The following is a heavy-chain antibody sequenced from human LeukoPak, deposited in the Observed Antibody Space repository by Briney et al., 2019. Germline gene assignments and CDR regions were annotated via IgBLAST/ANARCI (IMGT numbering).Heavy chain of an antibody. CDR1: GYTFTGYY. CDR3: ARGAPFNSRHPYDY. J-gene: IGHJ4*02. V-gene: IGHV1-2*06. D-gene: IGHD2/OR15-2a*01. Sequence: GASVKVSCKASGYTFTGYYMHWVRQAPGQGLEWMGRIDPNSGGANYAQKFQGRVTMTRNTSISTAYMELSSLRSEDTAVYYCARGAPFNSRHPYDYWGQGTLVTVSS. CDR2: IDPNSGGA.